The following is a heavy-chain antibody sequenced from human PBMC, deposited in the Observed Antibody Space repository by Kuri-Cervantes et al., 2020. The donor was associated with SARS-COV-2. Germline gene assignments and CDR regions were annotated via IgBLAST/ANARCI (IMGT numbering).Heavy chain of an antibody. V-gene: IGHV1-18*01. CDR3: AGGFDYGDYPYYYGMDV. J-gene: IGHJ6*02. D-gene: IGHD4-17*01. Sequence: ASVKVSCKASGYTFTNYAIVWVRQAPGQGLEWMGWISTYNANADYAQKLQGRVTMTTDTSTSIAYMELRSLRSDDTAIYYCAGGFDYGDYPYYYGMDVWGQGTTVTVSS. CDR1: GYTFTNYA. CDR2: ISTYNANA.